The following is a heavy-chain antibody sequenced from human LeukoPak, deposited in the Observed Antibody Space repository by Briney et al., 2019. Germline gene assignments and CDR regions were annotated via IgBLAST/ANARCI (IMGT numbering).Heavy chain of an antibody. J-gene: IGHJ4*02. CDR2: IYTSGST. CDR3: AQDNGYNYFDY. Sequence: SQTLSLTCTVSGGSISSGSYYWSWIPQPAGKGLEWIGRIYTSGSTNYNPSLKSRVTISVDTSKHQFSLKLSSVTAADTAVYYCAQDNGYNYFDYWGQGTLVTVSS. V-gene: IGHV4-61*02. D-gene: IGHD5-24*01. CDR1: GGSISSGSYY.